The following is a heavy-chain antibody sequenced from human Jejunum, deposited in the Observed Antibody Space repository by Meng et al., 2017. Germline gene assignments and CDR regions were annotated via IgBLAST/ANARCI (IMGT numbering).Heavy chain of an antibody. V-gene: IGHV3-30*01. CDR2: ISYDGGKK. J-gene: IGHJ3*01. CDR1: EFTFRAYA. D-gene: IGHD2-8*02. CDR3: ARALPRIVLPERGDGFDV. Sequence: GESLKISCAASEFTFRAYAMHCVRQAPGKGLEWVSVISYDGGKKDYADSVKDRFTISMDNSNKTLHLQMDSLKGDDTAVYYCARALPRIVLPERGDGFDVWGQGTVVTVSS.